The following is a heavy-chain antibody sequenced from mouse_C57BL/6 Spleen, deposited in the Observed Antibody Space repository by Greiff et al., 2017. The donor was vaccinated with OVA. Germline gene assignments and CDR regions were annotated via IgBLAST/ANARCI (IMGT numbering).Heavy chain of an antibody. V-gene: IGHV14-4*01. CDR3: TRRYYSNYRGGAMDY. Sequence: VQLQQSGAELVRPGASVKLSCTASGFNIKDDYMHWVKQRPEQGLEWIGWIDPENGDTEYASKFQGKATITADTSSNTAYLQLSSLTSEDTAVYYCTRRYYSNYRGGAMDYWGQGTSVTVSS. CDR2: IDPENGDT. J-gene: IGHJ4*01. D-gene: IGHD2-5*01. CDR1: GFNIKDDY.